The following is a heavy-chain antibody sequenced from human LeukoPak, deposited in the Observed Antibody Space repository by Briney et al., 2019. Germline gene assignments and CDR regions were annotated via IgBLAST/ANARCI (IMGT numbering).Heavy chain of an antibody. V-gene: IGHV3-30-3*01. CDR2: ISYDGSNK. CDR1: GFTFSSYA. J-gene: IGHJ6*02. Sequence: PGGSLRLSCAASGFTFSSYAMHWVRQAPGKGLEWVAVISYDGSNKYYADSVKGRFTISRDNSKNTLYLQMNSLRAEDTAVYYCAREGEYSSSHRYYYYYYGMDVWGQGTTVTVSS. CDR3: AREGEYSSSHRYYYYYYGMDV. D-gene: IGHD6-6*01.